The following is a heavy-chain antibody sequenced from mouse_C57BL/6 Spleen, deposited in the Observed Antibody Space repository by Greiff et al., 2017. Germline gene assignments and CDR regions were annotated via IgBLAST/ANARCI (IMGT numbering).Heavy chain of an antibody. CDR2: IDPENGDT. J-gene: IGHJ4*01. Sequence: VQLQQSGAELVRPGASVKLSCTASGFNIKDDYMNWVKQRPEKGLEWIGWIDPENGDTEYASKFQGKATITADTSSNTAYLPLSSLTSEDTAVYDCTTVESYYAMDYWGQGTSVTVSA. D-gene: IGHD1-1*01. V-gene: IGHV14-4*01. CDR3: TTVESYYAMDY. CDR1: GFNIKDDY.